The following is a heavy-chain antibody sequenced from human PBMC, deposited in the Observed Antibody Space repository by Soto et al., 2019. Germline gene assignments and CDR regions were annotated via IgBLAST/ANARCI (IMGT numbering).Heavy chain of an antibody. CDR1: GGSVRDGSYY. Sequence: ETLSLTCTVSGGSVRDGSYYWGWLSQPPGKGLEWIGHIYHSGSTIYNPSLKSRVTISIDTSKSQFSLNLNSMTAADTAVYYCAGYNWNYYFDPWGQGTLVTVSS. J-gene: IGHJ5*02. D-gene: IGHD1-7*01. CDR2: IYHSGST. V-gene: IGHV4-61*01. CDR3: AGYNWNYYFDP.